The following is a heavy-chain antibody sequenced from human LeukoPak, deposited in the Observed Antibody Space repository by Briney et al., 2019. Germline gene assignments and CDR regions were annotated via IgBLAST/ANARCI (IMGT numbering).Heavy chain of an antibody. CDR3: ARGAGIYYTTGWTGWFDP. CDR1: GFTVSSNY. V-gene: IGHV3-74*01. Sequence: GSLRLSCAASGFTVSSNYMTWVRQAPGKGLVWVSRSNSDGSSTVYADSVKGRFTISRDNAKNTLYLQMNSLRAEDTAVYYCARGAGIYYTTGWTGWFDPWGQGTLVTVTS. CDR2: SNSDGSST. D-gene: IGHD6-19*01. J-gene: IGHJ5*02.